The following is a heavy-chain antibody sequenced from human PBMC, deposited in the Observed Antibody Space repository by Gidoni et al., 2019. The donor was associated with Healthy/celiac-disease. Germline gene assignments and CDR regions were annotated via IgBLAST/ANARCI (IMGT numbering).Heavy chain of an antibody. CDR1: GGSISSYY. CDR3: AREGQGTRYGMDV. J-gene: IGHJ6*02. CDR2: IYYSGST. V-gene: IGHV4-59*01. Sequence: QVQLQESGPGLVKPSETLSLPCTVSGGSISSYYWSWIRQPPGKGLEWIGYIYYSGSTNYNPSLKSRVTISVDTSKNQFSLKLSSVTAADTAVYYCAREGQGTRYGMDVWGQGTTVTVSS.